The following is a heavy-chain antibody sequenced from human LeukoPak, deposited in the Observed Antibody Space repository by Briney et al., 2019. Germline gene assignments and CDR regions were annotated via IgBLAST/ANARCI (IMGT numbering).Heavy chain of an antibody. CDR2: ISSSSSYI. Sequence: PGGSLRLSCAASGFTFSSYSMNWVRQAPGKGLEWVSSISSSSSYIYYADSVKGRFTISRDNAKNSLYLQMNSLRAEDTAVYYCARPHSYGYSEGHAFDIWGQGTMVTVSS. J-gene: IGHJ3*02. D-gene: IGHD5-18*01. CDR3: ARPHSYGYSEGHAFDI. V-gene: IGHV3-21*01. CDR1: GFTFSSYS.